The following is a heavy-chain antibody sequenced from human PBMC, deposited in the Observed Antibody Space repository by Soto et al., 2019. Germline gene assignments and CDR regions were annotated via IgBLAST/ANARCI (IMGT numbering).Heavy chain of an antibody. V-gene: IGHV4-4*02. CDR2: IYHSGST. J-gene: IGHJ6*02. D-gene: IGHD6-13*01. Sequence: SETLSLTCAVSGGSISSSNWWSWVRQPPGKGLEWIGVIYHSGSTNYNPSLKSRVTISVDKSKNQVSLKLSSVTAADTAVYYCARVAGIAAAGTPYYYYGMDVWGQGTTVTVSS. CDR3: ARVAGIAAAGTPYYYYGMDV. CDR1: GGSISSSNW.